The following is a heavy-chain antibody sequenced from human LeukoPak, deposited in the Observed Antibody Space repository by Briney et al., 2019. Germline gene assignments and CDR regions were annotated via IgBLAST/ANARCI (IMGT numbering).Heavy chain of an antibody. CDR2: IYYSGST. D-gene: IGHD1-1*01. CDR1: GGSFSDYS. V-gene: IGHV4-59*01. Sequence: SETLSLTCAVYGGSFSDYSWSWIRQPPGKGLEWIGYIYYSGSTNYNPSLKSRVIISVDTSKNQFSLKLSSVTAADTAVYYCAREFAYKDSFDIWGQGTMVTVSS. J-gene: IGHJ3*02. CDR3: AREFAYKDSFDI.